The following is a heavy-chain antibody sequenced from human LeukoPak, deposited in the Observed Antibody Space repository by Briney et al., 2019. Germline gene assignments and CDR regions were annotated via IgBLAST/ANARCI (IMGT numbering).Heavy chain of an antibody. CDR1: GYTFTSYG. Sequence: GASVTVSCKASGYTFTSYGISWVRQAPGQGLEWMGWISAYNGNTNYAQKLQGRVTMTTDTSTSTAYMELRSLRSDDTAVYYCARVAGYCSSTSCYGFFFDYWGQGTLVTVSS. D-gene: IGHD2-2*01. CDR3: ARVAGYCSSTSCYGFFFDY. J-gene: IGHJ4*02. CDR2: ISAYNGNT. V-gene: IGHV1-18*01.